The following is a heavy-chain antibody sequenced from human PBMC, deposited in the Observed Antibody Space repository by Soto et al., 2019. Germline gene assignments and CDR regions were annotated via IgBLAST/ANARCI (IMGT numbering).Heavy chain of an antibody. V-gene: IGHV3-13*05. Sequence: GSLRLSCAASGFTFSSYDMHWVRQATGKGLEWVSAIGTAGDPYYPGSVKGRFTISRENAKNSLYLQMNSLRAGDTAVYYCVRGGTMVRGVPAWGMDVWGQGTTVTVSS. J-gene: IGHJ6*02. CDR1: GFTFSSYD. CDR3: VRGGTMVRGVPAWGMDV. D-gene: IGHD3-10*01. CDR2: IGTAGDP.